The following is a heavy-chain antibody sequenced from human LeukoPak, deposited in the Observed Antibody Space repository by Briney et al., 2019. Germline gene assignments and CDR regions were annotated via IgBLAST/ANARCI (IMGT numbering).Heavy chain of an antibody. Sequence: PSETLSLTCTVSGRSISSYYWSWIRQPPGKGLEWIGYIYYSGSTNYNPSLKSRATISVDTSKNQLSRKLSSVTAADTAVYYCARVFYYMDVWGKGTTVTVSS. CDR2: IYYSGST. CDR3: ARVFYYMDV. J-gene: IGHJ6*03. CDR1: GRSISSYY. V-gene: IGHV4-59*01.